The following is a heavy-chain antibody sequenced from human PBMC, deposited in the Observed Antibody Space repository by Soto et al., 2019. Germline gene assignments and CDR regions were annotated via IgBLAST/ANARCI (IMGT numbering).Heavy chain of an antibody. V-gene: IGHV1-69*13. CDR2: IIPIFGTA. D-gene: IGHD3-10*01. J-gene: IGHJ6*02. CDR3: ARTGLGPYGEARIQSSATHV. Sequence: EASVKVSCKASGATFSSYAISWVRQAPGQGLEWMGGIIPIFGTANYAQKFQGRVTITADESTSTAYMELSSLRSEDTAVYYCARTGLGPYGEARIQSSATHVWGQGSTGARSS. CDR1: GATFSSYA.